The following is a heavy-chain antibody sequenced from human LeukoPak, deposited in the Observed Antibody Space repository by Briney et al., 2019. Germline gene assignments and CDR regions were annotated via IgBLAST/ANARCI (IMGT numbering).Heavy chain of an antibody. CDR3: AKAMIGVVMTSGVDY. CDR1: GFTFSSYA. CDR2: ISGSGGRT. V-gene: IGHV3-23*01. Sequence: GGSLRLSCAASGFTFSSYAMSWVRQAPGKGLEWVSAISGSGGRTLYADSVKGRFTISRGNSKNTLYLQMNSLRAEDPAVNYCAKAMIGVVMTSGVDYWGQGTLVTVSS. D-gene: IGHD3-22*01. J-gene: IGHJ4*02.